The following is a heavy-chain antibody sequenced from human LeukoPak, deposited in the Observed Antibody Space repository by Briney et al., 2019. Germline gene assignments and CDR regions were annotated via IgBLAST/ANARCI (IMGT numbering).Heavy chain of an antibody. CDR1: GGSISSYY. CDR2: IYTSGST. V-gene: IGHV4-4*07. J-gene: IGHJ6*03. CDR3: ARDRGYSSSWYYYYMDV. D-gene: IGHD6-13*01. Sequence: SETLSLTCTVSGGSISSYYWSWIRQPAGKGLEWIGRIYTSGSTNYNPSLKSRVTMSVDTSKNQFSLKLSSVTAADTAVYYCARDRGYSSSWYYYYMDVWGKGTTVTISS.